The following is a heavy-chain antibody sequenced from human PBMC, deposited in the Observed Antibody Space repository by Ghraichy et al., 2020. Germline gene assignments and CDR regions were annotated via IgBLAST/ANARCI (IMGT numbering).Heavy chain of an antibody. Sequence: TLSLTCTVSGGSISSGGYYWCWVRHRPGKGLEWIGAIYYSGSTYYDPSLGPRVSMSVDTSKNQLSLKLHSVTAADTAVYFCARTSSGYSGWFEPWGRGTRVSVSS. J-gene: IGHJ5*02. D-gene: IGHD5-12*01. CDR3: ARTSSGYSGWFEP. V-gene: IGHV4-31*03. CDR1: GGSISSGGYY. CDR2: IYYSGST.